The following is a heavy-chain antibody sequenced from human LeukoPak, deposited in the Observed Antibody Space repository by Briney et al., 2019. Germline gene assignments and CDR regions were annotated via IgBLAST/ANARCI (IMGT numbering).Heavy chain of an antibody. Sequence: GGSLTLSCAASGFTLSSSYMTWVRQAPGKGLEWVSVIYSGGSTYYTASVKGRFTIPRDISNTTVYLQMNSLRAEDSAMYYCARLYSVSSNFWGEGPLVSVSS. D-gene: IGHD6-6*01. CDR3: ARLYSVSSNF. V-gene: IGHV3-66*01. J-gene: IGHJ4*02. CDR2: IYSGGST. CDR1: GFTLSSSY.